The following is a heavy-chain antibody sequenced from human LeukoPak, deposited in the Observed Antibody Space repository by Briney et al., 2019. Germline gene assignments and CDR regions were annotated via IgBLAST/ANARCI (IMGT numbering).Heavy chain of an antibody. CDR3: ARSYYDFWSGYYTWFDP. D-gene: IGHD3-3*01. Sequence: SETLSLTCAVYGGSFSGYYWSWIRQPPGKGLEWIGEINHSGSTNYNPSLKSRVTISVDTSKNQFYLKLSSVTAADTAVYYCARSYYDFWSGYYTWFDPWGQGTLVTVSS. CDR2: INHSGST. V-gene: IGHV4-34*01. J-gene: IGHJ5*02. CDR1: GGSFSGYY.